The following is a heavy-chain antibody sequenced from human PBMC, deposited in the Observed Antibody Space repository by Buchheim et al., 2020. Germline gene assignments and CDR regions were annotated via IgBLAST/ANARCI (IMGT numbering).Heavy chain of an antibody. CDR3: ARDTDSRERADW. D-gene: IGHD1-26*01. Sequence: VESGGDVVQPGGSLRLSCEASGFIVSRNYMNWVRQAPGKGLEWVSSIYGGGTTYYADSVKGRFTISRDESRNTVDLPMRSLRVEDTAVYYCARDTDSRERADWWGPGTL. J-gene: IGHJ4*02. CDR2: IYGGGTT. V-gene: IGHV3-66*01. CDR1: GFIVSRNY.